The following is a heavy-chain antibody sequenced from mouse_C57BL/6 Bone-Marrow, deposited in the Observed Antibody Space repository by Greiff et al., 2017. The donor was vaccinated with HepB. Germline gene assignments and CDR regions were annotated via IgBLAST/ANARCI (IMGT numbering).Heavy chain of an antibody. Sequence: PLQQSGAELMKPGASVKLSCKATGYTFPGYWIEWVKQRPGHGLEWIGEILPGSGSTNYNEKFKGKATFTADTSSNTAYMQLSSLTTEDSAIYYCARALYYGSSYWYFDVWGTGTTVTVSS. D-gene: IGHD1-1*01. CDR2: ILPGSGST. V-gene: IGHV1-9*01. CDR1: GYTFPGYW. CDR3: ARALYYGSSYWYFDV. J-gene: IGHJ1*03.